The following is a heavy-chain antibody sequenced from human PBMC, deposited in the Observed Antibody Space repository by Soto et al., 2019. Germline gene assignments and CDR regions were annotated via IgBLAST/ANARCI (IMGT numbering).Heavy chain of an antibody. Sequence: EVQFVESGGGLVQPGGSLRLSCAASGLTLSDHYMDWVRQTPAKGLEWVGRTRDRVHSYTTEYAASVRGRFTISRDDSKNSLYLQMSNLRTEDTAVYYCATGLSGEDADGMDVWGQGTTVTVSS. J-gene: IGHJ6*02. CDR2: TRDRVHSYTT. D-gene: IGHD7-27*01. CDR1: GLTLSDHY. V-gene: IGHV3-72*01. CDR3: ATGLSGEDADGMDV.